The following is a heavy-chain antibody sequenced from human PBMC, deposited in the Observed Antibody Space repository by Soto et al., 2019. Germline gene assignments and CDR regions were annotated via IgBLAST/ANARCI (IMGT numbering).Heavy chain of an antibody. CDR2: INPNSGGT. D-gene: IGHD6-13*01. CDR3: ARFSSWYNWFDP. CDR1: GYTFTGYY. J-gene: IGHJ5*02. V-gene: IGHV1-2*02. Sequence: ASVKVSCKASGYTFTGYYMHWVRQAPGQGLEWMGWINPNSGGTNYAQKFQGRVTMTRDTSISTAYMELSRLRSDDTAVYYCARFSSWYNWFDPWGQGTLVTVSS.